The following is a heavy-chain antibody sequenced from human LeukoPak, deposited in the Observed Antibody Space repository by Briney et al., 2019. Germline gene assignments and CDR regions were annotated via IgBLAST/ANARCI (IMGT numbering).Heavy chain of an antibody. CDR3: ARDRYYYYMDV. Sequence: GGSLRLSCAASGFTFSSYGMSWVRQAPGKGLEWVSGINWNGGSTGYADSVKGRFTISRDNSKNTLYLQMNSLRAEDTAVYYCARDRYYYYMDVWGKGTTVTISS. CDR2: INWNGGST. J-gene: IGHJ6*03. V-gene: IGHV3-20*04. CDR1: GFTFSSYG.